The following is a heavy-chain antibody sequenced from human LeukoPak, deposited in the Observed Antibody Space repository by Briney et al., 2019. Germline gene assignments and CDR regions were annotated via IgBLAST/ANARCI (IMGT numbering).Heavy chain of an antibody. D-gene: IGHD2-8*01. CDR2: IRYDGSNK. Sequence: GGSLRLSCAASGFTFSSYEMHWVRQAPGKGLEWVAFIRYDGSNKYYADSVKGRFTISRDNSKNTLYLQMNSLRAEDTAVYYCAKDRLLYHYAHYYMDVWGKGTTVTISS. V-gene: IGHV3-30*02. J-gene: IGHJ6*03. CDR1: GFTFSSYE. CDR3: AKDRLLYHYAHYYMDV.